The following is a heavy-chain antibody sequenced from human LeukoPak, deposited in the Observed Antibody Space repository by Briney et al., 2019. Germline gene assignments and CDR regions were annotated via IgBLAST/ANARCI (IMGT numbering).Heavy chain of an antibody. J-gene: IGHJ6*03. V-gene: IGHV1-69*13. CDR1: GGTFSSYA. CDR3: ARGSFWNDGSSYYYYYYYYMDV. Sequence: ASVKVSCKASGGTFSSYAISWVRQAPGQGLEWMGGIIPIFGTANYAQKFQGRVTITADESTSTAYMELSSLRSEDTAVYYCARGSFWNDGSSYYYYYYYYMDVWGKGTTVTVSS. CDR2: IIPIFGTA. D-gene: IGHD1-1*01.